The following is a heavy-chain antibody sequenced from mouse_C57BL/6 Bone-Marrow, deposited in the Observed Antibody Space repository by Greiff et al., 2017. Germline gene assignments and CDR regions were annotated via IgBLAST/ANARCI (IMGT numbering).Heavy chain of an antibody. V-gene: IGHV1-52*01. CDR2: IDPSDSET. J-gene: IGHJ1*03. CDR1: GYTFTSYW. D-gene: IGHD2-1*01. CDR3: ARFDLLWEGGYFDV. Sequence: QVQLKQPGAELVRPGSSVKLSCKASGYTFTSYWMHWVKQRPIQGLEWIGNIDPSDSETHYNQKFKDKATLTVDKSSSTAYMQLSSLTSEDSAVDYCARFDLLWEGGYFDVWGTGTTVTVSS.